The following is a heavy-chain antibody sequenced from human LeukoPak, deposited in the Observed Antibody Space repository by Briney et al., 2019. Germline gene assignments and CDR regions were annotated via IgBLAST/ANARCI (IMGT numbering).Heavy chain of an antibody. Sequence: PSETLSLTCTVSSGSTSSYYWSWIRQPPGKGLEWIGYIFYSGSTNYNPSLKSRVTISVDTSKNQFSLGPSSVTAADTAVYYCARGPTRYYFDCWGQGTLVTVSS. V-gene: IGHV4-59*01. J-gene: IGHJ4*02. CDR2: IFYSGST. CDR1: SGSTSSYY. CDR3: ARGPTRYYFDC.